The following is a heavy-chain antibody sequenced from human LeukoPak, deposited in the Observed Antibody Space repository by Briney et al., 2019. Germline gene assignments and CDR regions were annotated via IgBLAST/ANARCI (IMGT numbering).Heavy chain of an antibody. CDR3: SRLVGYSYGFDY. CDR1: GYTFTSYG. CDR2: ISAYNGIT. J-gene: IGHJ4*02. V-gene: IGHV1-18*01. D-gene: IGHD5-18*01. Sequence: ASVKVSCKASGYTFTSYGVTWVRQAPGQGLEWMGWISAYNGITYYAQTLQGRVTMTRYMSTSPVYMELSRLRSEDPALYCFSRLVGYSYGFDYWGQGTLVTASS.